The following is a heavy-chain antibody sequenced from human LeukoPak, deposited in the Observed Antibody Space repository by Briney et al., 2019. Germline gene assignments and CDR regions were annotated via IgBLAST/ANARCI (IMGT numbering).Heavy chain of an antibody. D-gene: IGHD6-6*01. CDR1: GGSFSGYN. Sequence: SETLFLTCTVSGGSFSGYNWSWIRQPPGKGLEWIGYIYYSGSTNYNPSLKSRVTISVDTSENQFSLKLTSVTAADTAVYYCARDREYSSSGLVWFDPWGHGILVTVSS. V-gene: IGHV4-59*12. J-gene: IGHJ5*02. CDR2: IYYSGST. CDR3: ARDREYSSSGLVWFDP.